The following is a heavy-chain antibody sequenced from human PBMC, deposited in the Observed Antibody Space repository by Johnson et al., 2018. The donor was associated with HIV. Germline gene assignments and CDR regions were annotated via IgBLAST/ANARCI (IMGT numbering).Heavy chain of an antibody. CDR2: ISYDGSKI. V-gene: IGHV3-30*04. J-gene: IGHJ3*02. Sequence: QVQLVESGGGLVRPGGSLRISCVASGFPFSNFAMHWVRQAPGKGLEWVAIISYDGSKIFYADSVKGRFTISRDNSKNTLFLQMNSLRAEDTALYYSAWGGIEYNSPLDIWGPGTMVTVSA. CDR1: GFPFSNFA. D-gene: IGHD6-6*01. CDR3: AWGGIEYNSPLDI.